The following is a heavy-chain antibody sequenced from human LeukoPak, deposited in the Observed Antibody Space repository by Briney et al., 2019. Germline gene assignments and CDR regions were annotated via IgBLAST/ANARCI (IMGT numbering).Heavy chain of an antibody. CDR2: INPDSGGT. J-gene: IGHJ4*02. CDR1: GYTFTGYY. D-gene: IGHD3-3*01. Sequence: ASVKDSCKASGYTFTGYYMHWVRQALGQGLGWMGWINPDSGGTNYAQKFQGRVTMTRDTSISTAYMELSRLRSDDTAVYYCARVTYYDFWSGYYLFDYWGQGTLVTVSS. CDR3: ARVTYYDFWSGYYLFDY. V-gene: IGHV1-2*02.